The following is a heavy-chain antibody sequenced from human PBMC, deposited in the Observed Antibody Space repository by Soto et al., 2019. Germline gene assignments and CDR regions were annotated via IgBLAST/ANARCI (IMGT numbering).Heavy chain of an antibody. D-gene: IGHD1-26*01. Sequence: PSQTLSLTCAISGDSVSSKSAAWNWIRQSPSRGLEWLGRTYYRSKWSTDYAVSVKSRITINPDTSKNQFSLQLNSVTPEDTALYYCTRALSGSYDSWGQGTLVTVYS. CDR2: TYYRSKWST. CDR3: TRALSGSYDS. V-gene: IGHV6-1*01. J-gene: IGHJ5*01. CDR1: GDSVSSKSAA.